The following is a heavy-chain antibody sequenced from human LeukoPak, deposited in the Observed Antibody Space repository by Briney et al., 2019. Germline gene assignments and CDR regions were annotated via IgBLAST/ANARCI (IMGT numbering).Heavy chain of an antibody. CDR3: ARVVYDSSGYYRHPFDY. D-gene: IGHD3-22*01. J-gene: IGHJ4*02. Sequence: SETLSLTCAVSGGSISSGGYSWSWIRQPPGKGLEWIGYIYHSGSTYYNPSLKSRVTISVDRSKNQFSLKLSSVTAADTAVYYCARVVYDSSGYYRHPFDYWGQGTLVTVSS. CDR1: GGSISSGGYS. CDR2: IYHSGST. V-gene: IGHV4-30-2*01.